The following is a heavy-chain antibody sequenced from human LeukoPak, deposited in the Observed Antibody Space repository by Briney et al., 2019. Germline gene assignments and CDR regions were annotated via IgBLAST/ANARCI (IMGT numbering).Heavy chain of an antibody. CDR1: GGSISSYY. Sequence: SETLSLTCTVSGGSISSYYWSWIRQPAGKGLEWIGRIYTSGSTNYNPSLKSRVTMSVDTSKNQFSLNLTSVTAADTVVYYCARVYSSSSGTTFDYWGQGTLVTVSS. D-gene: IGHD6-6*01. V-gene: IGHV4-4*07. J-gene: IGHJ4*02. CDR3: ARVYSSSSGTTFDY. CDR2: IYTSGST.